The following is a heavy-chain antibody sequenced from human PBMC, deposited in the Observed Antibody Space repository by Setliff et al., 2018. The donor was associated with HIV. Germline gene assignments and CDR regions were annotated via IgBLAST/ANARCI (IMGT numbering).Heavy chain of an antibody. J-gene: IGHJ4*02. Sequence: TSETLSLTCTVSGGSINTYWSWIRQPPGKGLEWIGYIKYSGNTNYNPSLKSRATISVDTSKNQLSLKLTSVTAADTAVYYCARLSDTAMASFDSWGQGILVTVSS. D-gene: IGHD5-18*01. CDR2: IKYSGNT. CDR1: GGSINTY. CDR3: ARLSDTAMASFDS. V-gene: IGHV4-59*12.